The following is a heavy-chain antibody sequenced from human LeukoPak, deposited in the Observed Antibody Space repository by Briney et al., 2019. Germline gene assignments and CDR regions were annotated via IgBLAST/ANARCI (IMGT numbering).Heavy chain of an antibody. CDR1: GYTFTSYG. CDR3: AREPYDSSGYYHEGYFDY. V-gene: IGHV1-18*01. D-gene: IGHD3-22*01. CDR2: ISAYNGNT. J-gene: IGHJ4*02. Sequence: APVKVSCKASGYTFTSYGISWVRQAPGQGLEWMGWISAYNGNTNYAQKLQGRVTMTTDTSTSTAYMELRSLRSDDTAVYYCAREPYDSSGYYHEGYFDYWGQGTLVTVSS.